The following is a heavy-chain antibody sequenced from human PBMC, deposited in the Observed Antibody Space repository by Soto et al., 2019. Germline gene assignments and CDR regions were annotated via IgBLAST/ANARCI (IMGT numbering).Heavy chain of an antibody. CDR2: IKTKTDGETT. CDR3: TPSSWFTY. V-gene: IGHV3-15*07. D-gene: IGHD2-2*01. J-gene: IGHJ4*02. CDR1: GLVFNDVW. Sequence: EVQLVESGGGLVKPGGSLRLSCAASGLVFNDVWMNWVRQAPGKGLEWVGRIKTKTDGETTDYAAPVKGRFSISRDDSKTTVSLQMNRLKTDDTAVYYCTPSSWFTYWGQGTLVTVSS.